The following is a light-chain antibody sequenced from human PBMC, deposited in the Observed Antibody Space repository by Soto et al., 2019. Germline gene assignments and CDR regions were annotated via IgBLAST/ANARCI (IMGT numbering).Light chain of an antibody. V-gene: IGKV3-20*01. CDR2: GAS. J-gene: IGKJ1*01. CDR1: QSVSSSF. CDR3: QHYGTSLWT. Sequence: EIMLTQSPGTLSLSPGERATLSCRASQSVSSSFLAWYQQKPGQAPRLLIYGASIRATGIPDRFSGSGSGTDFTLTISRLEPEDFAMYLFQHYGTSLWTVGQGNKVEIK.